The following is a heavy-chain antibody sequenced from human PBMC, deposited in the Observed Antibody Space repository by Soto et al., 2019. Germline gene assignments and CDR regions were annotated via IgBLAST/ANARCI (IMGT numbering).Heavy chain of an antibody. CDR1: GYTFSNYD. Sequence: ASVKVSCKASGYTFSNYDINWVRQATGQGLEWMGWLNPNTDKAGSAQKFQGRVTMTRNTSISTAYLELSGLRSDDTAVYYCARGIKGLPPSAFDIWGQGTRVTVSS. CDR2: LNPNTDKA. J-gene: IGHJ3*02. D-gene: IGHD5-12*01. CDR3: ARGIKGLPPSAFDI. V-gene: IGHV1-8*01.